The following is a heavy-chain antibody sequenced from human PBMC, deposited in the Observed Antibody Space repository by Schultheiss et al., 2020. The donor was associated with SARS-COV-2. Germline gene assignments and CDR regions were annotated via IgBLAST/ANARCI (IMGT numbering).Heavy chain of an antibody. CDR1: GGSISNYQ. Sequence: SETLSLTCTVSGGSISNYQWSWIRQSPEMGLEWIGNIYYSGSTNYNPSLKSRVTISVDTSKNQFSLKLSSVTAADTAVYYCANGTVSDYFDYWGQGNLVTVSS. J-gene: IGHJ4*02. V-gene: IGHV4-59*08. D-gene: IGHD4-17*01. CDR2: IYYSGST. CDR3: ANGTVSDYFDY.